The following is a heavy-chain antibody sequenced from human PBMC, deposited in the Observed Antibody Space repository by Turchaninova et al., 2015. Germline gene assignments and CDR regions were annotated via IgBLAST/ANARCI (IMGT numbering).Heavy chain of an antibody. V-gene: IGHV2-5*02. CDR3: GHMGSGLLASYFGVVPTNAFDF. CDR2: VSWDYDN. D-gene: IGHD3-3*01. Sequence: QITLKESGPTLVKPTQTLTLTCSFSGFSLDTSGTGVGWIRQAPGKTLAWLSLVSWDYDNLSSATMRNRFPLTKETSTNQEVFSMTNMDPVETAPYYCGHMGSGLLASYFGVVPTNAFDFWGQGILVIVSS. CDR1: GFSLDTSGTG. J-gene: IGHJ4*02.